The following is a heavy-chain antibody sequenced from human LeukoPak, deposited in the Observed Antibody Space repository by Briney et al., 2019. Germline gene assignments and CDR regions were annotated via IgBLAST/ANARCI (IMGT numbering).Heavy chain of an antibody. V-gene: IGHV3-23*01. Sequence: PRGALRLSCAASGFTFSSYAMSWGRDGPGKGLEWGSGISMTGASTYYTDSVKGRFTISRDNYKKTLYMQMHSLRAEDTAVYYCAKDPFVFESGSYLIDYWGQGTLVTVSS. J-gene: IGHJ4*02. CDR2: ISMTGAST. CDR3: AKDPFVFESGSYLIDY. D-gene: IGHD1-26*01. CDR1: GFTFSSYA.